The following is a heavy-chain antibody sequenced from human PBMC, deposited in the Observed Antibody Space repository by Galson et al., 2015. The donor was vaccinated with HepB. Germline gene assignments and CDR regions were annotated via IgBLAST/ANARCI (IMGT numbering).Heavy chain of an antibody. Sequence: SVKVSCKASGYTFTGYYMHWVRQAPGQGLEWMGWINPNSGGTNYAQKFQGRVTMTRDTSISTAYMELSRLRSDDTAVYYCARSCSSTSCYTNGYFQHWGQGTLVTVSS. D-gene: IGHD2-2*02. CDR2: INPNSGGT. CDR3: ARSCSSTSCYTNGYFQH. CDR1: GYTFTGYY. J-gene: IGHJ1*01. V-gene: IGHV1-2*02.